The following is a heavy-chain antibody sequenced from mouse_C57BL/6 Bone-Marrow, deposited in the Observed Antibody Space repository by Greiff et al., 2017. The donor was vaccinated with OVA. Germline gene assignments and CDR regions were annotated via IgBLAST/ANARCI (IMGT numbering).Heavy chain of an antibody. V-gene: IGHV1-18*01. CDR1: GYTFTDYN. D-gene: IGHD1-1*01. Sequence: VQLQQSGPELVKPGASVKIPCKASGYTFTDYNMDWVKQSHGKSLEWIGDINPNNGGTIYNQKFKGKATLTVDKSSSTAYMELRSLTSEDTAAYYCARRVLLRFAYWGQGTLVTVSA. J-gene: IGHJ3*01. CDR3: ARRVLLRFAY. CDR2: INPNNGGT.